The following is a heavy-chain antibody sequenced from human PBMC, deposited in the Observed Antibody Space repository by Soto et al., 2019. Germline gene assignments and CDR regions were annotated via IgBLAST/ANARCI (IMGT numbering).Heavy chain of an antibody. V-gene: IGHV1-18*01. CDR1: GYTFTNYG. Sequence: QVQLVQSGAEVKKPGASVKVSCKASGYTFTNYGISWVRQAPGQGLEWMGWISAYNGNTNYAQKFQGRVTVTTDTSTSTAYRELRSLRSDDTAVYYCARSYSSSWYGSHWGQGTLVTVSS. D-gene: IGHD6-13*01. J-gene: IGHJ4*02. CDR3: ARSYSSSWYGSH. CDR2: ISAYNGNT.